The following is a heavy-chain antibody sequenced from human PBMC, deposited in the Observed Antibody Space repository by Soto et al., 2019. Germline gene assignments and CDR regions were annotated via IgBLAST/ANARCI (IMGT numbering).Heavy chain of an antibody. CDR1: GFAFSSYA. D-gene: IGHD6-6*01. J-gene: IGHJ6*03. V-gene: IGHV3-23*01. CDR2: ISGSGGST. Sequence: GGSLRLSCAASGFAFSSYAMSWVRQAPGKGLEWVSAISGSGGSTYYADSVKGRFTISRDNSKNTLYLQMNSLRAEDTAVYYCAKESSSSNYYYYYMDVWGKGTTVTVSS. CDR3: AKESSSSNYYYYYMDV.